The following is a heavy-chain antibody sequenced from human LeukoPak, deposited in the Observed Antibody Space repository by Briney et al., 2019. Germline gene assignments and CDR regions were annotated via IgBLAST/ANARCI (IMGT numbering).Heavy chain of an antibody. D-gene: IGHD4-17*01. Sequence: GASVKVSCKASGGTFSSYAISWVRQAPGQGLEWMGGIIPIFGTANYARKFQGRVTITADESTSTAYMELSSLRSEDTAVYYCARNYGDYVGPFDYWGQGTLVTVSS. CDR2: IIPIFGTA. J-gene: IGHJ4*02. V-gene: IGHV1-69*13. CDR1: GGTFSSYA. CDR3: ARNYGDYVGPFDY.